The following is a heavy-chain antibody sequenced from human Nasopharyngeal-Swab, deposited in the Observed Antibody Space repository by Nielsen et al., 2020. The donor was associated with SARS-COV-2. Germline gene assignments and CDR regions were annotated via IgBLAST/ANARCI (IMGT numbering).Heavy chain of an antibody. D-gene: IGHD4-17*01. CDR1: GGSISSGGYS. Sequence: SETLSLTCAVSGGSISSGGYSWSWIRQPPGKGLEWIGYIYHSGSTYYNPSLKSRVTISVDRSKNQFSLKLSSVTAADTAVYYCARMGTVIIYYYYGMDVWGQGTTVTVSS. CDR2: IYHSGST. CDR3: ARMGTVIIYYYYGMDV. J-gene: IGHJ6*02. V-gene: IGHV4-30-2*01.